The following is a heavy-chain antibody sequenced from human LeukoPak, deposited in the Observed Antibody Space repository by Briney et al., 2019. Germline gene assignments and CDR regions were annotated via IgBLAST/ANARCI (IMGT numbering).Heavy chain of an antibody. D-gene: IGHD3-3*01. CDR1: GFTFSSYS. Sequence: GGSLRLSCAASGFTFSSYSMNWVRQAPGKGLEWVSYISSSSSTIYYADSVKGRFTISRDNAKNSLYLQMNSLKVEDSAIYYCATYDSWSGYNIAYWGQGTLVTVSS. J-gene: IGHJ4*02. CDR2: ISSSSSTI. V-gene: IGHV3-48*01. CDR3: ATYDSWSGYNIAY.